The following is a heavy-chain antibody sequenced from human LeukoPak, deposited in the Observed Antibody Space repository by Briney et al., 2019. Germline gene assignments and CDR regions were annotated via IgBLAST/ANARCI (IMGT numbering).Heavy chain of an antibody. V-gene: IGHV3-21*01. Sequence: GGSLRLSCAASGFTFSSHPMNWVRQAPGKGLEWVSSISSSSSYIYYADSVKGRFTISRDNAKNSLYLQMNSLRAEDTAVYYCARGGVEILEWFDYWGQGTLVTVSS. D-gene: IGHD3-3*01. J-gene: IGHJ4*02. CDR1: GFTFSSHP. CDR3: ARGGVEILEWFDY. CDR2: ISSSSSYI.